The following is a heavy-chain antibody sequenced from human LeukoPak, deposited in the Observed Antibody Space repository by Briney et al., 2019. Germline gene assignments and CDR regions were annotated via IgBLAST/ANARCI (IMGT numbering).Heavy chain of an antibody. Sequence: SETLSLTCTVSGGSISSYYWSWIRQPPGKGLEWIGYIYTSGSTNYNPSLKSRVTISVDTSKNQFSLKLSSVTAADTAVYYCARQGGAARAPYYYYMDVWGKGTTVTVSS. J-gene: IGHJ6*03. CDR1: GGSISSYY. V-gene: IGHV4-4*09. D-gene: IGHD6-6*01. CDR2: IYTSGST. CDR3: ARQGGAARAPYYYYMDV.